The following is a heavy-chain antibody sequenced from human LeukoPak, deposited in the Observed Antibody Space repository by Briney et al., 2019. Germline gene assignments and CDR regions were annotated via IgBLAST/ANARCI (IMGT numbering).Heavy chain of an antibody. CDR1: GGSFSGYY. D-gene: IGHD3-10*01. CDR2: INHSGST. V-gene: IGHV4-34*01. CDR3: ARVRGAMVRGVISWFDP. Sequence: SETLSLTCAVYGGSFSGYYWSWIRQPPGKGLEWIGEINHSGSTNYNPSLKSRVTISVDTSKNQFSLKLSSVTAADTAVYYCARVRGAMVRGVISWFDPWGQGTLVTVSS. J-gene: IGHJ5*02.